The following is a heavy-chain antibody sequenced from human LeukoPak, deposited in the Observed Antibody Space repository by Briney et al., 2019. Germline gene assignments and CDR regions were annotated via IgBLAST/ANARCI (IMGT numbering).Heavy chain of an antibody. D-gene: IGHD2-2*01. CDR1: GGSFIGYY. J-gene: IGHJ5*02. V-gene: IGHV4-34*01. Sequence: SETLSRTCAVYGGSFIGYYWSWIRQPPGKGLEWIGEINHSGSTNYNPSLKSRVTISVDTPKNQFSLKLSSVTAADTAVYYCARGWTSCPPYDPWGQGTLVTVSS. CDR2: INHSGST. CDR3: ARGWTSCPPYDP.